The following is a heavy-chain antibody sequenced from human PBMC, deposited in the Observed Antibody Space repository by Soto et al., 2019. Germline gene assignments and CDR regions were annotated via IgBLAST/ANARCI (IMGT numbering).Heavy chain of an antibody. D-gene: IGHD5-18*01. CDR3: AGWDVDTAMVTDGGEGWFDP. J-gene: IGHJ5*02. V-gene: IGHV1-46*01. CDR2: INPSGGST. CDR1: GYTFTSYY. Sequence: QVQLVQSGAEVKKPGASVKVSCKASGYTFTSYYMHWVRQAPGQGLEWMGIINPSGGSTSYAQKFPGRVTMSRDTSTSTVYMELSSLRAEDTSVYYCAGWDVDTAMVTDGGEGWFDPWGQGTLVIVSS.